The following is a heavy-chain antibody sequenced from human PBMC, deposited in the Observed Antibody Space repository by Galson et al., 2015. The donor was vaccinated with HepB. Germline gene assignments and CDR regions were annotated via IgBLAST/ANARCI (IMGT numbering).Heavy chain of an antibody. CDR2: ISGRGGSR. CDR1: GFTFNSFV. J-gene: IGHJ2*01. CDR3: AKAGDSAVVPAPFKYFDV. Sequence: SLRLSCAASGFTFNSFVMSWVRQAPGKGLEWVSGISGRGGSRYFADSVKGRFTISRDNSKNTLFLQINSLRAEDSAVYYCAKAGDSAVVPAPFKYFDVWGRGTLVTVSS. V-gene: IGHV3-23*01. D-gene: IGHD2-2*01.